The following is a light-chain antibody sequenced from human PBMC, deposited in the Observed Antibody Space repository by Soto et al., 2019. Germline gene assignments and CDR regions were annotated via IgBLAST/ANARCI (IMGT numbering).Light chain of an antibody. CDR3: QQYHSWPPIT. V-gene: IGKV3-15*01. Sequence: EIVLTLSPGTLSVSPGERATLSCRASQSVGSNLAWYQQRPGQAPRLVIYGASTRATGIPARFSGGGSGTEFTLTISSLQSEDSAVYYCQQYHSWPPITFGQGTRLEI. CDR1: QSVGSN. CDR2: GAS. J-gene: IGKJ5*01.